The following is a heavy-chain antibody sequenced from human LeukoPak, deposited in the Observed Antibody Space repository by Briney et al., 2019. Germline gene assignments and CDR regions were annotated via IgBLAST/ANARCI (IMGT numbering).Heavy chain of an antibody. CDR1: GDSISSGGYS. CDR3: ARGREMATVYYFDY. D-gene: IGHD5-24*01. J-gene: IGHJ4*02. CDR2: IYHSGST. Sequence: SETLSLTCAVSGDSISSGGYSWSWIRQPPGKGLEWIGYIYHSGSTYYNPSLKSRVTISVDRSKNQFSLKLSSVTAADTAVYYCARGREMATVYYFDYWGQGTLVTVSS. V-gene: IGHV4-30-2*01.